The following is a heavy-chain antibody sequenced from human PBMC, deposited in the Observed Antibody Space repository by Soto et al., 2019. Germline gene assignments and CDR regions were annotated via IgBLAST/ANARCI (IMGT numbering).Heavy chain of an antibody. J-gene: IGHJ6*02. Sequence: DSLQVSCKASGYTNTRYDIHWVRQATGQGLEWMGWMNVNTGYTDSAQRFRGRVTLTKTTSITTAYMELSSLTSEDTAVYYCGRYRDYYCGMVFRGPATAVT. CDR1: GYTNTRYD. CDR2: MNVNTGYT. D-gene: IGHD3-10*01. V-gene: IGHV1-8*01. CDR3: GRYRDYYCGMVF.